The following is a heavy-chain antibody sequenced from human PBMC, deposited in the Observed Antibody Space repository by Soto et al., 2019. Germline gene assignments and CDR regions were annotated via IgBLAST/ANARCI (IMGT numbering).Heavy chain of an antibody. D-gene: IGHD2-15*01. CDR2: IDWTDET. CDR3: AHRWWLSCFEY. J-gene: IGHJ4*02. V-gene: IGHV2-5*01. CDR1: GSSLTTGGVS. Sequence: QITLKESGPTLVKPTQTLTLTCTLSGSSLTTGGVSVAWIRQPPGKALEWLALIDWTDETRYSPSLRSRLSITRDPSKNQVVLTMTNVDPVDTATYYCAHRWWLSCFEYWGQGTLVTVSS.